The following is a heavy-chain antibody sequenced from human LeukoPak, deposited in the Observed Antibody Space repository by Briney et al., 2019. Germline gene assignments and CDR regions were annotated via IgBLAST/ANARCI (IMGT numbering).Heavy chain of an antibody. CDR2: ISAYNGNT. CDR3: ARDYDILTGYYTNWFDP. CDR1: GYTFTSYG. J-gene: IGHJ5*02. V-gene: IGHV1-18*01. Sequence: ASVKVSCKASGYTFTSYGISWVRQAPGQGLEWMGWISAYNGNTNYAQKLQGRVTMTTDTSTSTAYMELRSLRSDDTAVYSCARDYDILTGYYTNWFDPWGQGTLVTVSS. D-gene: IGHD3-9*01.